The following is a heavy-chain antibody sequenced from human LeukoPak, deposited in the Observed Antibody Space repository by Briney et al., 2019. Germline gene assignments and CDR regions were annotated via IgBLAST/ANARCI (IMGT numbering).Heavy chain of an antibody. J-gene: IGHJ6*03. CDR2: FDPEDGET. CDR1: GYTLTELS. D-gene: IGHD4-11*01. CDR3: ARDLIRSTVVSYYYMDV. Sequence: GASVKVSCKVSGYTLTELSIHWVRQAPGKGLEWMGGFDPEDGETIYAQKFQGRVTMTEETSTDTAYMEVSSLRSEDTAMYYCARDLIRSTVVSYYYMDVWGKGTTVTVSS. V-gene: IGHV1-24*01.